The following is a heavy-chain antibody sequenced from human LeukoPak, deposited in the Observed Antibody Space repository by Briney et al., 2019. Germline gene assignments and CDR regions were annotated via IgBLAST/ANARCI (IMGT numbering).Heavy chain of an antibody. CDR2: IYYSGST. J-gene: IGHJ4*02. CDR1: GGSISSYY. Sequence: SETLSLTCTVSGGSISSYYWSWIRQPPGKGLEWIGYIYYSGSTNYNPSLKSRVTISVDTSKNQFSLKLSSVTAADTAVYYCASTQRGNAYYFDYWGQGTLVTVSS. V-gene: IGHV4-59*08. CDR3: ASTQRGNAYYFDY. D-gene: IGHD4-23*01.